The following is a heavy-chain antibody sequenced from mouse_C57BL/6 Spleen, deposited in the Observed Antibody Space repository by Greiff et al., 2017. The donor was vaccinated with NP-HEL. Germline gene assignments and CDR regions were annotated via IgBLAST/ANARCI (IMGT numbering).Heavy chain of an antibody. CDR2: IWTGGGT. CDR3: ARGGNYGRGYYAIDY. CDR1: GFSLTSYA. V-gene: IGHV2-9-1*01. D-gene: IGHD2-1*01. Sequence: QVQLKQSGPGLVAPSQSLSITCTVSGFSLTSYAISWVRQPPGKGLEWLGVIWTGGGTNYNSALKSRLSISKDNSKSQVFLQMNSLQTDDTARYYWARGGNYGRGYYAIDYWGQGTSVTVSS. J-gene: IGHJ4*01.